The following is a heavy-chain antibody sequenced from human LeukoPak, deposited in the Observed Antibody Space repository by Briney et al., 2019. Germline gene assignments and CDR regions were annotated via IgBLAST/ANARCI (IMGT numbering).Heavy chain of an antibody. J-gene: IGHJ4*02. CDR2: ISSSISTI. CDR3: ARVRGSYYLDY. V-gene: IGHV3-48*01. Sequence: GGSLRPSCAASGFTFSTYSMNWVRQAPGKGLEWVSYISSSISTIYHADSVKGRFTISRDNAKNSLYLQMNSLRAEDTAVYYCARVRGSYYLDYWGQGTLVTVSS. D-gene: IGHD1-26*01. CDR1: GFTFSTYS.